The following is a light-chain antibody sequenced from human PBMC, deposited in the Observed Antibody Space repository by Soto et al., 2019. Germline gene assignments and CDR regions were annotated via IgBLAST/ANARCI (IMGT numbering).Light chain of an antibody. V-gene: IGKV3-20*01. CDR1: QSFSSSQ. CDR3: QLYDSSPPST. Sequence: EIVLTQSPGTLSLSPGERATLSCRASQSFSSSQLAWYQQKPGQAPRLVIYDASTRATGIPDRFSGSGSGTDFTLTISRMEPEDVAVYHCQLYDSSPPSTFGQGTKVEIK. CDR2: DAS. J-gene: IGKJ1*01.